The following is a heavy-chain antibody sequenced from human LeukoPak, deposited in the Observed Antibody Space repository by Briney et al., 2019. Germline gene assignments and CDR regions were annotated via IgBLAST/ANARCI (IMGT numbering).Heavy chain of an antibody. V-gene: IGHV3-33*08. CDR2: IAHVGDFK. D-gene: IGHD3-9*01. CDR3: ARDSPPLVIEDN. Sequence: PGGSLRLSCAASGFTFSSYGTHWVRQAPGKGLEWVAVIAHVGDFKNYADSVKGRFTVSRDNSKKTVYLQMNSLSAEDTAVYYCARDSPPLVIEDNWGQGTLVAVSS. CDR1: GFTFSSYG. J-gene: IGHJ4*02.